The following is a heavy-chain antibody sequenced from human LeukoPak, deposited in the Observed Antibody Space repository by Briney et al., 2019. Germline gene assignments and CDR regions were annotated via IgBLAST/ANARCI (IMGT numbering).Heavy chain of an antibody. J-gene: IGHJ4*02. CDR3: TRGSPYYYDSGGYCYVSY. V-gene: IGHV3-49*03. CDR1: GFTFGDYA. D-gene: IGHD3-22*01. CDR2: IRSKAYGGTT. Sequence: GGSLRLSCTAAGFTFGDYAMSWFRQAPGKGLEWRGFIRSKAYGGTTEYAASVKGIFTISRDDSKSIAYLQMNSLKTEDTAVYYCTRGSPYYYDSGGYCYVSYWGQGTLVTVSS.